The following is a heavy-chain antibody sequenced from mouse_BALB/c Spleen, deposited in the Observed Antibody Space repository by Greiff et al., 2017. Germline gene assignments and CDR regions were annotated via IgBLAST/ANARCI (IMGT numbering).Heavy chain of an antibody. CDR1: GFTFSSYA. V-gene: IGHV5-6-5*01. CDR2: ISSGGST. CDR3: ARGRGFPDAMDY. J-gene: IGHJ4*01. Sequence: EVQVVESGGGLVKPGGSLKLSCAASGFTFSSYAMSWVRQTPEKRLEWVASISSGGSTYYPDSVKGRFTISRDNARNILYLQMSSLRSEDTAMYYCARGRGFPDAMDYWGQGTSVTVSS.